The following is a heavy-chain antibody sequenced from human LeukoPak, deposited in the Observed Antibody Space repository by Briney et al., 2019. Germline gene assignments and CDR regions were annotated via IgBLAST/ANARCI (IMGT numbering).Heavy chain of an antibody. V-gene: IGHV3-21*01. Sequence: GGSLRLSCAASGFTFISYSMNWVRQAPGKGLECVSSISSSSSYIYYADSVKGRFTISRDNAKNSLYLQMNSLRAEDTAVYYCEREGDYGDYNRFDPWGQGTLVTVSS. D-gene: IGHD4-17*01. CDR3: EREGDYGDYNRFDP. J-gene: IGHJ5*02. CDR2: ISSSSSYI. CDR1: GFTFISYS.